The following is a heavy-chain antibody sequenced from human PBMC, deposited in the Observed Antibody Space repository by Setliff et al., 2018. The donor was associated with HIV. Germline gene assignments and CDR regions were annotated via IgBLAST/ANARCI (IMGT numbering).Heavy chain of an antibody. CDR2: MSHSGST. V-gene: IGHV4-59*05. CDR3: ARGYAFDI. CDR1: GGSISSHY. Sequence: LSLTCTVSGGSISSHYWSWIRQPPGKGLEWIGSMSHSGSTLYNPSLKSRVTISVDTSKNQFSLKLSSVTAADTAIYYCARGYAFDIWGQGTMVTVS. J-gene: IGHJ3*02.